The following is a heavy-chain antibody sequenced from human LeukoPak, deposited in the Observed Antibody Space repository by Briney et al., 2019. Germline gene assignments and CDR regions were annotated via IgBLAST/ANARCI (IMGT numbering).Heavy chain of an antibody. CDR3: ARKGYSSSAPFDY. Sequence: GGSLRLSCAASGFTFRSYEMNWVRQAPGKGLEWVSSISSSSSYIYYADSVKGRFTISRDNARNSLYLQMNSLRAEDTAVYYCARKGYSSSAPFDYWGRGTLVTVSS. D-gene: IGHD6-6*01. CDR2: ISSSSSYI. CDR1: GFTFRSYE. V-gene: IGHV3-21*01. J-gene: IGHJ4*02.